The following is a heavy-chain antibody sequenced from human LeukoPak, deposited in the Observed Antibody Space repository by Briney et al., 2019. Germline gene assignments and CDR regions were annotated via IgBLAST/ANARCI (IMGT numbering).Heavy chain of an antibody. Sequence: SETLSLTCTVSGGSISSSSYYWGWIRQPPGKGLEWIGSIYYSGSTYYDPSLKSRVTISVDTSKNQFSLKLSSVTAADTAVYYCARHGYDFWSDLQTFDIWGQGTMVTVSS. CDR1: GGSISSSSYY. J-gene: IGHJ3*02. V-gene: IGHV4-39*01. CDR2: IYYSGST. CDR3: ARHGYDFWSDLQTFDI. D-gene: IGHD3-3*01.